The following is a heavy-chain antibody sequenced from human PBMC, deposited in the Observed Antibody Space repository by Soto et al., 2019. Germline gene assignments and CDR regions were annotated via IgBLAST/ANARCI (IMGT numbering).Heavy chain of an antibody. D-gene: IGHD2-15*01. Sequence: HPGGSLRLSCAASGFTFSSYGSNWVRQAPGKGLEWISYISGSSSTVYYADSVKGRFTISRDNAKNSLYLQMNSPRDEDTAVYYCARRYCSGNICHAEYWGQGTLVTVSS. CDR1: GFTFSSYG. V-gene: IGHV3-48*02. CDR3: ARRYCSGNICHAEY. CDR2: ISGSSSTV. J-gene: IGHJ4*02.